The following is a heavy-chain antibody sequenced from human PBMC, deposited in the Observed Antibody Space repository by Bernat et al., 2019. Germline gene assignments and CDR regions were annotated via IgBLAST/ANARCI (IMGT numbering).Heavy chain of an antibody. J-gene: IGHJ4*02. CDR2: IYWDDDK. D-gene: IGHD2-15*01. CDR3: AHRGGCSGGSCGSPFDC. CDR1: GFSLSTSGVG. V-gene: IGHV2-5*02. Sequence: QITLKESGPTLVKPTQTLTLTCTFSGFSLSTSGVGVGWIRQPPGKALAWLALIYWDDDKRYSPPLKSRLTITKDTTKNQVVLTMTNMDPVDTATYYCAHRGGCSGGSCGSPFDCWGQGTLVTVYS.